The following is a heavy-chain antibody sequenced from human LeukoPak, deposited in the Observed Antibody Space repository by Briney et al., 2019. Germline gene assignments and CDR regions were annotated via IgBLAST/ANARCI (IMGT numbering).Heavy chain of an antibody. CDR3: AKDLGWELPAEAY. Sequence: GGSLRLSCVASGFTFRNYVMNWVRQAPGKGLEWLATIYGSGVSISYADSVKGRFTISRDNSNNTLYLQMNSLRAEDTAMYYCAKDLGWELPAEAYWGQGILVTVSS. CDR1: GFTFRNYV. CDR2: IYGSGVSI. J-gene: IGHJ4*02. D-gene: IGHD1-26*01. V-gene: IGHV3-23*01.